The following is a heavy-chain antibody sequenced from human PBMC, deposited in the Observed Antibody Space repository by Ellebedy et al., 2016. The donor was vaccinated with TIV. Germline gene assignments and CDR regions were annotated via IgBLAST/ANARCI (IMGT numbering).Heavy chain of an antibody. V-gene: IGHV3-30*18. Sequence: GESLKISCVASGFTFSSYGMHWVRQAPGKGLEWVAVVATDGTPTYYSDSVKGRFTISRDNSKNTLFLQMNSLRVEDTAVYYCAKDLTQHNYWGQGTLITVSS. D-gene: IGHD2-21*01. CDR1: GFTFSSYG. CDR2: VATDGTPT. J-gene: IGHJ4*02. CDR3: AKDLTQHNY.